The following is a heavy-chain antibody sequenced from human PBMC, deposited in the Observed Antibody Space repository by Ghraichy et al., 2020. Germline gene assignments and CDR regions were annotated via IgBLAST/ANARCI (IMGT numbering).Heavy chain of an antibody. Sequence: ASVKVSCKASGYTFTSYDINWVRQATGQGLEWMGWMNPNSGNTGYAQKFQGRVTITRNTSISTAYMELSSLRSEDTAVYYCATAVVAATRVGFDYWGQGALVTVSS. V-gene: IGHV1-8*01. J-gene: IGHJ4*02. CDR3: ATAVVAATRVGFDY. CDR1: GYTFTSYD. CDR2: MNPNSGNT. D-gene: IGHD2-15*01.